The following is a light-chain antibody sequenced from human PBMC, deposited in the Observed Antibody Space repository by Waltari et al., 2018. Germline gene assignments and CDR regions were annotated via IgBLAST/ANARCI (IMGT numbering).Light chain of an antibody. J-gene: IGKJ4*01. Sequence: DIVMTQSPDSLAVSLGEWATINCQSSQSVLYSSNNKNYLAWYQQKPGQPPKLLIYWASTRESGVPDRFSGSGSGTDFTLTISSLQAEDVAVYYCQQYYSTPRGTFGGGTKVEIK. V-gene: IGKV4-1*01. CDR2: WAS. CDR1: QSVLYSSNNKNY. CDR3: QQYYSTPRGT.